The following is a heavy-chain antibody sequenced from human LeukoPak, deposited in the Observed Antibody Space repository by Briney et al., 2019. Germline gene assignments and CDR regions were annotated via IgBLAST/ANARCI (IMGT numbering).Heavy chain of an antibody. CDR3: AGHHPRNTVDF. CDR1: GGSISSYY. J-gene: IGHJ4*02. V-gene: IGHV4-59*08. CDR2: IYDSGST. Sequence: SETLSLTCTVSGGSISSYYWSWIRQPPGKGLEWIGYIYDSGSTNYNPSLKSRVTISVDTSKNQLSLKLRSVTAADTAVYYCAGHHPRNTVDFWGQGTLVTVSS. D-gene: IGHD2/OR15-2a*01.